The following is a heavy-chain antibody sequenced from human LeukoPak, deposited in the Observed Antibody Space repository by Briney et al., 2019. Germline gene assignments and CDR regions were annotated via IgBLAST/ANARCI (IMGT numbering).Heavy chain of an antibody. D-gene: IGHD6-19*01. CDR3: ARVTYSSGWSNFHFDY. CDR2: IYYSGNT. CDR1: GGSIGSYY. V-gene: IGHV4-59*01. J-gene: IGHJ4*02. Sequence: SETLSLTCTVSGGSIGSYYWSWIRLPPGKGLEWIGYIYYSGNTNYNPSLKSRVTISVDTSKNQFSLKLTSVTAADTAVYFCARVTYSSGWSNFHFDYWGQGTLVTVSS.